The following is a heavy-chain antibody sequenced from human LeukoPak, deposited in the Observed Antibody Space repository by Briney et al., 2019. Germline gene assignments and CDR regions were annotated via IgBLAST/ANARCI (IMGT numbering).Heavy chain of an antibody. Sequence: GGSLRLSCAASGFTFSSYSMNWVRQAPGKGLEWVSYISSSSSTIYYADSVKGRFTISRDNAKNSLYLQMNSLRAEDTVVYYCAELGITMIGGVWGKGTTVTISS. CDR2: ISSSSSTI. J-gene: IGHJ6*04. CDR3: AELGITMIGGV. CDR1: GFTFSSYS. V-gene: IGHV3-48*04. D-gene: IGHD3-10*02.